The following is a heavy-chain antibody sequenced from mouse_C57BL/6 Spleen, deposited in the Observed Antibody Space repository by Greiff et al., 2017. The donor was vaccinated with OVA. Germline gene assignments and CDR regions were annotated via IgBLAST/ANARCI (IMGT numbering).Heavy chain of an antibody. V-gene: IGHV3-1*01. Sequence: EVQLQQSGPGMVKPSPSLSLSCTVTGYSITSGYDWHLIRHFPGNKLEWMGFISYSGSTNYNATFKSRISFTHDTSKNHFFLKLNSVTTEDTATYYCARGSNYLDYWGQGTTLTVSS. CDR3: ARGSNYLDY. J-gene: IGHJ2*01. CDR1: GYSITSGYD. CDR2: ISYSGST.